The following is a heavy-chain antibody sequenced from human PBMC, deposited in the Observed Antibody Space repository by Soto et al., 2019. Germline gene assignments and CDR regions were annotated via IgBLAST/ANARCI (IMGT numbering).Heavy chain of an antibody. CDR2: INANSGNT. V-gene: IGHV1-8*03. J-gene: IGHJ5*02. CDR3: ARDPGYSDGNT. Sequence: ALVTGSCKASGGTFSSDTINWVRQATGQGLEWMGWINANSGNTNYAQKFQGRVTITRNTSMSTAYMELSSLRSEDTAVYYCARDPGYSDGNTWGQGILVTVSS. D-gene: IGHD5-18*01. CDR1: GGTFSSDT.